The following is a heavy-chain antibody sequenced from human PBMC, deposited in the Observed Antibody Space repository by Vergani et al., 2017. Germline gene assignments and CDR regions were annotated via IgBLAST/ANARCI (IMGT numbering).Heavy chain of an antibody. CDR2: IYDIGST. V-gene: IGHV4-30-4*01. D-gene: IGHD2-2*01. J-gene: IGHJ3*01. CDR1: GASISSGDYY. CDR3: ASSDCSANRCYSSIAFDL. Sequence: QVQLQESGPGLVRPSQTLSLTCTVSGASISSGDYYWTWIRQPPGKGLEWIGYIYDIGSTYYNPSLESRIFISIDTSENQFSLYLISVRAAATAVYSCASSDCSANRCYSSIAFDLWGQGTQVTISS.